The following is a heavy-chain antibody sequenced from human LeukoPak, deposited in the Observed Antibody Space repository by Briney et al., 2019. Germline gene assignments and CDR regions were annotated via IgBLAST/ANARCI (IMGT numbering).Heavy chain of an antibody. CDR2: IYSDGST. J-gene: IGHJ4*02. CDR3: AKRVGAVHFDY. Sequence: GGSLRLSCAASGFTVSSNYMSWVRQAPGKRPEWVSLIYSDGSTYYADSVKGRFTISRDYSKNTLYLQMNSLRAEDTAVYYCAKRVGAVHFDYWGQGALVTVSS. D-gene: IGHD1-26*01. V-gene: IGHV3-53*01. CDR1: GFTVSSNY.